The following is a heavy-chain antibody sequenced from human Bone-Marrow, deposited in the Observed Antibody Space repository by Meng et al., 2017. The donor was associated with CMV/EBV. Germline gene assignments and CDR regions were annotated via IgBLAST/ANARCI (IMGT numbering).Heavy chain of an antibody. CDR3: ARLPGYCSSTSCYRYYYYYGMDV. CDR2: ISAYNGNT. J-gene: IGHJ6*02. D-gene: IGHD2-2*01. CDR1: GYTFTSYG. Sequence: ASVKVYCKPSGYTFTSYGISWVRQAPGQGLEWMGWISAYNGNTNYAQKLQGRVTMTTDTSTSTAYMELRSLRSDDTAVYYCARLPGYCSSTSCYRYYYYYGMDVWGQGTTVTVSS. V-gene: IGHV1-18*01.